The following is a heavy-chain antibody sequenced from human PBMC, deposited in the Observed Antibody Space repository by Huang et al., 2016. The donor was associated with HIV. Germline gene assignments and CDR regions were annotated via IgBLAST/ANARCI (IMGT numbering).Heavy chain of an antibody. CDR3: VKDRGQQLSPFDS. Sequence: EVQLVDYGGGLVKPGGSLRLSCAASGFSLDSFNMFWVRQTPGKGLQWVASISPSSSFIEYADSVKGRFSISRDNAKNSLYLQMNSLRGEDTAVYYCVKDRGQQLSPFDSWGQGTLVTVSS. CDR2: ISPSSSFI. CDR1: GFSLDSFN. V-gene: IGHV3-21*01. J-gene: IGHJ4*02. D-gene: IGHD6-13*01.